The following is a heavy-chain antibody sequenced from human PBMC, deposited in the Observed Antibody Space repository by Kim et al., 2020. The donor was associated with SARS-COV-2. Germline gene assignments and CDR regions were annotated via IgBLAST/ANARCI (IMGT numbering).Heavy chain of an antibody. CDR1: GFTFSSYS. Sequence: GGSLRLSCAASGFTFSSYSMNWVRQAPGKGLEWVSSISSSSSYIYYADSVKGRFTISRDNAKNSLYLQMNSLRAEDTAVYYCARDNCEWGGDCYWAPREDYWGQGTLVTVSS. D-gene: IGHD2-21*02. V-gene: IGHV3-21*01. J-gene: IGHJ4*02. CDR3: ARDNCEWGGDCYWAPREDY. CDR2: ISSSSSYI.